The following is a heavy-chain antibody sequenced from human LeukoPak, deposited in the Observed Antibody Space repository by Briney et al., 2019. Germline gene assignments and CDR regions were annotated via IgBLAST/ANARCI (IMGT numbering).Heavy chain of an antibody. CDR1: GFIFSDCY. V-gene: IGHV3-11*01. CDR2: ISGSGNTK. J-gene: IGHJ4*02. Sequence: PGGSLRLSCAASGFIFSDCYMNWIRQAPGKGLEWVSYISGSGNTKYYADSVKGRFTISRDNAKNSLYLQMNSLRAEDTAVYYCAKDPHDYGDPKADWGQGTLVTVSS. CDR3: AKDPHDYGDPKAD. D-gene: IGHD4-17*01.